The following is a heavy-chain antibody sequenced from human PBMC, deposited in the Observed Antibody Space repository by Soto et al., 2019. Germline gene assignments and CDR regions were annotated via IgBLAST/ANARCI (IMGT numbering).Heavy chain of an antibody. CDR2: ISGSGGST. Sequence: EVQLLESGGGLVQPGGSLRLSCAASGFTFSSYAMSWVRQAPGKGLEWVSAISGSGGSTYYADSVKGRFTISRDNSKNTLYLQMNSLRAEDTAVYYCAKEALPTYYDFWSGYYTVNYFDYWGQGTLVTVSS. J-gene: IGHJ4*02. D-gene: IGHD3-3*01. CDR3: AKEALPTYYDFWSGYYTVNYFDY. V-gene: IGHV3-23*01. CDR1: GFTFSSYA.